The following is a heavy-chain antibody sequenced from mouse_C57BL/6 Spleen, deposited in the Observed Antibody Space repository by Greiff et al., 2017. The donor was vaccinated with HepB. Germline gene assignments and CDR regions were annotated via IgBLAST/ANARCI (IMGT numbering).Heavy chain of an antibody. Sequence: DVQLQESGPGLVKPSQSLSLTCSVTGYSITSGYYWNWIRQFPGNKLEWMGYISYDGSNNYNPSLTNRISITRDTSKNQFFLKLNSVTTEDTATYYCAREGDYYGSSYEGYFDVWGTGTTVTVSS. CDR1: GYSITSGYY. V-gene: IGHV3-6*01. CDR2: ISYDGSN. CDR3: AREGDYYGSSYEGYFDV. J-gene: IGHJ1*03. D-gene: IGHD1-1*01.